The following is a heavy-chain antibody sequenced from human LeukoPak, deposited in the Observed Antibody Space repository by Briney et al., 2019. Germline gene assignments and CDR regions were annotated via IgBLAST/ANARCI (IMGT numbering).Heavy chain of an antibody. CDR1: GYSISSGYY. CDR2: IYPTGST. J-gene: IGHJ4*02. D-gene: IGHD3-9*01. Sequence: SETLSLTCTVSGYSISSGYYWGWIRQPPGKGLEWIGNIYPTGSTYYNPSLKSRVTISVDTSKNQFSLKLSSVTAADTAVYYCARDRGILTGYAFDYWGQGTLVTVSS. CDR3: ARDRGILTGYAFDY. V-gene: IGHV4-38-2*02.